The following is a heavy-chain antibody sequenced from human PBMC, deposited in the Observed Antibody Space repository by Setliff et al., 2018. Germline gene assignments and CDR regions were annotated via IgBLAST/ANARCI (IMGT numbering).Heavy chain of an antibody. CDR1: GFTFSTYA. CDR3: ARCSSWHGHYPHFNY. CDR2: IYSGDRNT. Sequence: GGSLRLSCAASGFTFSTYAMSWVRQAPEKGLEWVSTIYSGDRNTFYTDSVKGRFTISRDNSKNTLYLQMNRLRAEDTAIYYCARCSSWHGHYPHFNYWGQGTLVTVSS. D-gene: IGHD6-13*01. V-gene: IGHV3-23*03. J-gene: IGHJ4*02.